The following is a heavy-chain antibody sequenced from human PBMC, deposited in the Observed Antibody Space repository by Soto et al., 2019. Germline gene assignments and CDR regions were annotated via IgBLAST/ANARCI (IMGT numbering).Heavy chain of an antibody. CDR1: GDSISNGDW. J-gene: IGHJ4*02. CDR3: ARQQFYYDSSGSLFDY. V-gene: IGHV4-4*02. D-gene: IGHD3-22*01. CDR2: IHPSGDT. Sequence: QVQLQESGPGLVKPSGTLSLTCAVSGDSISNGDWWSWVRQPPGKGLEWIGAIHPSGDTNYNPSLKSCLPIPXDNFKNLFSLKLSAVTAADTAVYYCARQQFYYDSSGSLFDYWGQGTLVTVSS.